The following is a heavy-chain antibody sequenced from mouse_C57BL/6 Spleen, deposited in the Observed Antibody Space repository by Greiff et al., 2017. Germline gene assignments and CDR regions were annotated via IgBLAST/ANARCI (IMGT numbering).Heavy chain of an antibody. CDR3: ARRYGSSYWYFDV. CDR1: GYTFNSYW. V-gene: IGHV1-53*01. J-gene: IGHJ1*03. D-gene: IGHD1-1*01. Sequence: QVQLQQPGTELVKPGASVKLSCKASGYTFNSYWMHWVQQRPGQGLEWIGNINPSNGGINYTEKFKSKATLTVDKSSSTAYMQLSSLTSEDSAFYYCARRYGSSYWYFDVWGTGTTVTVSS. CDR2: INPSNGGI.